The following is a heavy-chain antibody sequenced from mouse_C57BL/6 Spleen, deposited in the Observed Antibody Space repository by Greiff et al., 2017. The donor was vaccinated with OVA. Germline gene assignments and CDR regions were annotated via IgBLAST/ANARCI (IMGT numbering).Heavy chain of an antibody. V-gene: IGHV1-26*01. J-gene: IGHJ2*01. CDR2: INPNNGGT. CDR3: ARRDYFDY. CDR1: GYTFTDYY. Sequence: EVQLQQSGPELVKPGASVKISCKASGYTFTDYYMNWVKQSHGKSLEWIGDINPNNGGTSYNQKFKGKATLTVDKSSGTAYMELRSLTSEDSAVYYCARRDYFDYWGQGTTLTVSS.